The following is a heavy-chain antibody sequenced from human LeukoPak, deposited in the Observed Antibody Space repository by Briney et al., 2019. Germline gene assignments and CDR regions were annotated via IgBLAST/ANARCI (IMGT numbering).Heavy chain of an antibody. CDR3: ARAGRVYSNSGMYYFDY. V-gene: IGHV1-8*01. CDR1: GYTFTNYD. Sequence: ASVKVSCKTSGYTFTNYDINWVRQATGQGLEWMGWMNPNSGNTGYAQKFQGRVTMTRNISTSTAYMELSSLRSEDTAVFYCARAGRVYSNSGMYYFDYWGQGTLVTVSS. D-gene: IGHD4-11*01. CDR2: MNPNSGNT. J-gene: IGHJ4*02.